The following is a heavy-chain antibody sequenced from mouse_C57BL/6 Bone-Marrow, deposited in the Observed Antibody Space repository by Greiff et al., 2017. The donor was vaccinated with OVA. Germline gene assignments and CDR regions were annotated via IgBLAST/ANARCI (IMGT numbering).Heavy chain of an antibody. V-gene: IGHV1-26*01. Sequence: EVKLMESGPELVKPGASVKISCKASGYTFTDYYMNWVKQSHGKSLEWIGDINPNNGGTSYNQKFKGKATLTVDKSSSTAYMELRSLTSEDSAVYYCASRLRFAYWGQGTLVTVSA. D-gene: IGHD3-2*02. J-gene: IGHJ3*01. CDR2: INPNNGGT. CDR3: ASRLRFAY. CDR1: GYTFTDYY.